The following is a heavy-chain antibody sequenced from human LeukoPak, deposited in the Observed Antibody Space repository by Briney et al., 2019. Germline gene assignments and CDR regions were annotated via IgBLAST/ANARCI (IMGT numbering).Heavy chain of an antibody. D-gene: IGHD1-7*01. V-gene: IGHV3-23*01. J-gene: IGHJ6*03. CDR1: GFTFSSYA. CDR2: ISGSGGST. Sequence: GGSLSLSCAASGFTFSSYAMSWVRQAPGKGLEWVSAISGSGGSTYYADSVKGRFTISRDNSKNTLYLQMNSLRAEDTAVYYCAKRRGLELTYYYYMDVWGKGTTVTVSS. CDR3: AKRRGLELTYYYYMDV.